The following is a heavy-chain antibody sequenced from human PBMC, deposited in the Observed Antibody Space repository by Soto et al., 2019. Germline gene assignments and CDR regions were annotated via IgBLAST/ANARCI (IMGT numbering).Heavy chain of an antibody. Sequence: GGSLRLSCAASGFTFSSYGMHWVRQAPGKGLEWVAVIWYDGSNKYYADSVKGRFTISRDNSKNTLYLQMNSLRAEDTAVYYCAREEAAGTVRDYYYYGMDVWGQGTTVTVSS. V-gene: IGHV3-33*01. CDR2: IWYDGSNK. CDR3: AREEAAGTVRDYYYYGMDV. CDR1: GFTFSSYG. J-gene: IGHJ6*02. D-gene: IGHD6-13*01.